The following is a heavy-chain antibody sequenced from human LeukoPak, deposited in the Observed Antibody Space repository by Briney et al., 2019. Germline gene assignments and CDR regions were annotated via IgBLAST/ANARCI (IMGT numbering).Heavy chain of an antibody. CDR2: IYPGDSGT. CDR1: GYIFSNYW. D-gene: IGHD4-11*01. CDR3: ARRGDYNNDVFDI. J-gene: IGHJ3*02. V-gene: IGHV5-51*01. Sequence: GESLKISCKGSGYIFSNYWIGWVRQMPGKGLEWMGIIYPGDSGTRYSPSFQGQVTISADKSITTAYLQWSSLKASDSAMYYCARRGDYNNDVFDIWGHGTMVTVSS.